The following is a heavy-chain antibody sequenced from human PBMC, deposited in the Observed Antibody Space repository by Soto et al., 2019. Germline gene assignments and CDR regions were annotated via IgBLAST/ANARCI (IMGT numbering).Heavy chain of an antibody. Sequence: GVSLRLSCAASGFTFDDYAMHWVRQVPGKGLEWVSGISWNSGSVDYADSVKGRFTISRDNAKRTLYLQLNSLTPGDTGFYYCAKDFDFWSGVDYWGQGTLVTVSS. V-gene: IGHV3-9*01. CDR2: ISWNSGSV. J-gene: IGHJ4*02. D-gene: IGHD3-3*01. CDR3: AKDFDFWSGVDY. CDR1: GFTFDDYA.